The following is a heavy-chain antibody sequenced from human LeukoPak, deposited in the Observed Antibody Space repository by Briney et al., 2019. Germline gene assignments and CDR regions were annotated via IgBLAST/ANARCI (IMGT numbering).Heavy chain of an antibody. D-gene: IGHD3-22*01. CDR2: IYYSGNT. V-gene: IGHV4-39*01. CDR1: GGSISSSSYY. CDR3: ARQGGITMIVVVRYFDY. J-gene: IGHJ4*02. Sequence: SETLSLTCTVSGGSISSSSYYWGWIRQPPGKGLEWIGSIYYSGNTYYNPSLKSRVTISVDTSKNQFSLKLSSVTAPDTAVYYCARQGGITMIVVVRYFDYWGQGTLVTVSS.